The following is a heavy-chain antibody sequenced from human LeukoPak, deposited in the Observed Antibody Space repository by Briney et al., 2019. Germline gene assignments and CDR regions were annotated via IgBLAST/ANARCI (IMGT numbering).Heavy chain of an antibody. CDR1: GFTVSSNY. J-gene: IGHJ3*02. CDR2: IYSGGST. D-gene: IGHD4-17*01. CDR3: ARDWVTTDALDI. V-gene: IGHV3-66*02. Sequence: PGGSLRLSCAASGFTVSSNYMSWVRQAPGKGLEWVSVIYSGGSTYYAASVKGRCTISRDNSQNTLYLQMNSLRAEDTAVYYCARDWVTTDALDIWGQGTMVTVSS.